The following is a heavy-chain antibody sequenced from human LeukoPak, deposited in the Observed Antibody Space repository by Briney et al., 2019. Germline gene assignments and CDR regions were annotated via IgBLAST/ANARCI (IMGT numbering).Heavy chain of an antibody. CDR2: IQYDGGNK. Sequence: PGGSLRLSCAASGFIFSGYGMHWVRQAPGKGLEWVAFIQYDGGNKFYADSVKGRFTISRDNSKNTVYLEMNSLRVEDTALYYCAKDRFGSGNAFDFWGQGTVIIVSS. J-gene: IGHJ3*01. V-gene: IGHV3-30*02. CDR3: AKDRFGSGNAFDF. CDR1: GFIFSGYG. D-gene: IGHD3-10*01.